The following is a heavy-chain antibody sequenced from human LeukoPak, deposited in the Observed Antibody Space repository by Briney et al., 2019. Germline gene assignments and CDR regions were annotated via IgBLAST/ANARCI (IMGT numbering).Heavy chain of an antibody. CDR3: ASPGGYSYGRDGFDY. J-gene: IGHJ4*02. CDR1: GGTFSSYA. D-gene: IGHD5-18*01. V-gene: IGHV1-69*04. CDR2: IIPIFGIA. Sequence: SVKVSCKASGGTFSSYAISWVRQAPGQGLEWMGRIIPIFGIANYAQKFQGRVTITADKSTSTAYMELSSLRSEDTAVYYCASPGGYSYGRDGFDYWGQGTLVTVPS.